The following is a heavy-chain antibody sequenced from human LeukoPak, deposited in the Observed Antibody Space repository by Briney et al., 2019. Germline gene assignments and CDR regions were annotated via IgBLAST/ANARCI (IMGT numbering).Heavy chain of an antibody. CDR3: ARLKVYDFWSGYYLDV. J-gene: IGHJ6*04. CDR2: INHSGST. CDR1: GGSFSGYY. Sequence: SETLSLTCAVYGGSFSGYYWSWIRQPPGKGLEWIGEINHSGSTNYNPSLKSRVTISVDTSKNQFSLKLRSVTAADTAVYYCARLKVYDFWSGYYLDVWGKGTTVTVSS. V-gene: IGHV4-34*01. D-gene: IGHD3-3*01.